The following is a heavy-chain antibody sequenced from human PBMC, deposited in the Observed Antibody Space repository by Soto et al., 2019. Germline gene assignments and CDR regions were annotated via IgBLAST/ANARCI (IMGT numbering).Heavy chain of an antibody. CDR2: IYSGGST. D-gene: IGHD1-26*01. CDR1: GFTVSSNY. Sequence: PGGSLRLSCAASGFTVSSNYMSWVRQAPGKGLEWVSVIYSGGSTYYADSVKGRFTISRDNPKNTLYLQLNSLRAEDTAVYYCARDRSSRYLSGLFFDLWGPGIVVTVSS. V-gene: IGHV3-53*01. J-gene: IGHJ4*02. CDR3: ARDRSSRYLSGLFFDL.